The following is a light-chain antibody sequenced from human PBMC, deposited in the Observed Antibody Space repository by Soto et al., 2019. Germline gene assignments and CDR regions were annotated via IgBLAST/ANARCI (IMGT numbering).Light chain of an antibody. Sequence: EIVMTQSPATLSVSPGERATLSCLASQRVSDKSAGYQQKPCQAPRLLIFGASTRATGIPARFSGSGSGTEFTLTISSLQSEDFAVYYCQQYNSWPYTFGQGTKLEIK. V-gene: IGKV3-15*01. CDR3: QQYNSWPYT. J-gene: IGKJ2*01. CDR2: GAS. CDR1: QRVSDK.